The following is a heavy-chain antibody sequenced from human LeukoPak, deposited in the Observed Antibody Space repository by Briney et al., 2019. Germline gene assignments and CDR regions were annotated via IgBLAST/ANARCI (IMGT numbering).Heavy chain of an antibody. Sequence: ASVKVSCKASGYTFTSYYMHWVRQAPGQGLEWMGIINPSGGSTSYAQKLQGRVTMTRDTSTSTVYMELSSLRSEDTAVYYCARDHRFGELYGYWGQGTLVTVSS. J-gene: IGHJ4*02. CDR2: INPSGGST. D-gene: IGHD3-10*01. CDR1: GYTFTSYY. V-gene: IGHV1-46*01. CDR3: ARDHRFGELYGY.